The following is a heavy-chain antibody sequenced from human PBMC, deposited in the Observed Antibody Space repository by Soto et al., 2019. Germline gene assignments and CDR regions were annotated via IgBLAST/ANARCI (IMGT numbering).Heavy chain of an antibody. CDR2: ITADNGDT. V-gene: IGHV1-18*01. CDR3: ARRTLGSAIGIGDY. CDR1: GYIFNNYG. Sequence: QIQLVQSGAEVKVPGASVKVSCRASGYIFNNYGITWVRQAPGQGLEWMGLITADNGDTKFAEKLQGRVSMTTDTSTNTAYMELRNLRSDDTALYYCARRTLGSAIGIGDYWGQGTLVTVSS. J-gene: IGHJ4*02. D-gene: IGHD7-27*01.